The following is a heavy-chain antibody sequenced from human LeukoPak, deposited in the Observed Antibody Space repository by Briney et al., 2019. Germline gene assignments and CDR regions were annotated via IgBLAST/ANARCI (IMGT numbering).Heavy chain of an antibody. CDR2: IKQDGSEK. D-gene: IGHD3-10*01. CDR3: ARDWILWFGSLREDAFDV. Sequence: GGSMRLSCAASGFTFSSYWMSWVRQAPGKGLEWVANIKQDGSEKYYVDSVKGRFTISRDNAKNSMYLQMNSLRVEDTAIYYCARDWILWFGSLREDAFDVWGQGTMVTVSS. V-gene: IGHV3-7*01. J-gene: IGHJ3*01. CDR1: GFTFSSYW.